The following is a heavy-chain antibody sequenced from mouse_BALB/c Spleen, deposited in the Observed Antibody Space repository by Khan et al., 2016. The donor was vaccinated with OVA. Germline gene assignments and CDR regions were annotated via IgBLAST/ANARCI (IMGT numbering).Heavy chain of an antibody. D-gene: IGHD1-2*01. CDR3: ARTARIKY. CDR2: ISYSGST. J-gene: IGHJ2*01. CDR1: GYSITSGYG. Sequence: VQLKESGPGLVKPSQSLSLTCTVTGYSITSGYGWNWIRQFPGNKLEWMGYISYSGSTNYNPSLKSLISITRDTSKNQFFLQLNSVTTEDTATYYYARTARIKYWGQGTTPTVSS. V-gene: IGHV3-2*02.